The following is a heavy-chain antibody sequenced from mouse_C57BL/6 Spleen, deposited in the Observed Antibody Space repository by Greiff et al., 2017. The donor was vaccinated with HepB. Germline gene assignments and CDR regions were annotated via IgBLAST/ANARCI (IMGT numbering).Heavy chain of an antibody. CDR3: ARSPCTTVVAPVAY. J-gene: IGHJ3*01. V-gene: IGHV1-72*01. CDR1: GYPFPSYW. CDR2: IDPNSGGT. D-gene: IGHD1-1*01. Sequence: QVQLQQPGAELVKPGASVKLSCTASGYPFPSYWMHWVKQRPGRGLEWIGRIDPNSGGTKYNEKFKSKATLTVDKPSSTAYMQLSSLTSEDSAVYYCARSPCTTVVAPVAYWGQGTLVTVSA.